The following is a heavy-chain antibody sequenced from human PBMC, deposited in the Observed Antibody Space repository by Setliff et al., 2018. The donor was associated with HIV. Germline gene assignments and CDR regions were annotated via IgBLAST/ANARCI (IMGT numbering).Heavy chain of an antibody. Sequence: GGSLRLSCAASGFTFSDAWMSWVRQAPGKGLEWVGRTRSVSDGGRTDYAAPVKVIFTISRNDSKNMLYLQMNSLKVEYTAVYYCTTDPAVDWGQGTPVTVSS. D-gene: IGHD2-2*01. CDR2: TRSVSDGGRT. J-gene: IGHJ1*01. V-gene: IGHV3-15*01. CDR3: TTDPAVD. CDR1: GFTFSDAW.